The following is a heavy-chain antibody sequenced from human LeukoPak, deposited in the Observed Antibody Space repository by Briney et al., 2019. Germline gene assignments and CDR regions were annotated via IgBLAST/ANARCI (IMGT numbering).Heavy chain of an antibody. J-gene: IGHJ4*02. CDR3: VTMMYDSSGYSYFDL. Sequence: SETLSLSCTVSGGSISSYSYYWGWIRQPPGKGLEWIGSINYSGSTNYTPSLKTRVTISVDTSRDQFSLKMSSVTAADTAVYYCVTMMYDSSGYSYFDLWGQGTLVTVSS. V-gene: IGHV4-39*01. CDR2: INYSGST. D-gene: IGHD3-22*01. CDR1: GGSISSYSYY.